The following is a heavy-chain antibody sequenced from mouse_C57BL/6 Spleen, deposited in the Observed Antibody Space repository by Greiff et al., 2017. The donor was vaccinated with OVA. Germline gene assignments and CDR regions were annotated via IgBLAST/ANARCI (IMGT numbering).Heavy chain of an antibody. CDR3: ARRYYGYDYYAMDY. CDR2: ISSGGSYT. V-gene: IGHV5-6*01. CDR1: GFTFSSYG. Sequence: EVQLVESGGDLVKPGGSLKLSCAASGFTFSSYGMSWVRQTPDKRLEWVATISSGGSYTYYPDSVKGRFTISRDNAKNTLYLQMSSLKSEDTAMYYCARRYYGYDYYAMDYWGQGTSVTVSS. J-gene: IGHJ4*01. D-gene: IGHD2-2*01.